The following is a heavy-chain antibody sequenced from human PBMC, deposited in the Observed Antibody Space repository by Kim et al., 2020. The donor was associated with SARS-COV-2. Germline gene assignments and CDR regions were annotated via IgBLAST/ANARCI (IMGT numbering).Heavy chain of an antibody. Sequence: GGSLRLSCAASGFTFSSYSMNWVRQAPGKGLEWVSSISSSSSYIYYADSVKGRFTISRDNAKNSLYLQMNSLRAEDTAVYYCARHNRGRIAAAGTGYYGMDVWGQGTTVTVSS. V-gene: IGHV3-21*04. D-gene: IGHD6-13*01. CDR1: GFTFSSYS. CDR3: ARHNRGRIAAAGTGYYGMDV. CDR2: ISSSSSYI. J-gene: IGHJ6*02.